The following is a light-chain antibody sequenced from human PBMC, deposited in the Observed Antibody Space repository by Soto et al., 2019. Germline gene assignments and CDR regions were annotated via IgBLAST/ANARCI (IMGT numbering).Light chain of an antibody. CDR2: KAS. V-gene: IGKV1-5*03. Sequence: DIQMTQSPSTLSASVGDRVTITCRASQSVSSWLAWYQQKPGEVPKLLIYKASSLESGVPSRFSGSGSATEFTLTISSLQPDDFVTYYCQQYSRTPLSFGGGTKVEI. J-gene: IGKJ4*01. CDR1: QSVSSW. CDR3: QQYSRTPLS.